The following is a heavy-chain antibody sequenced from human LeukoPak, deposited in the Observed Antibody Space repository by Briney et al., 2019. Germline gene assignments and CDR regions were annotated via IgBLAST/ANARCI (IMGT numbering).Heavy chain of an antibody. Sequence: SETLSLTCSVSDGSTTGYYWSWIRQPPGKGLEWIAYVYYTVRTLYNPSLESRVTISVDTSKNQFSLKLSSVTAADTAVYYCARDGILYCYSTSCYGNGWFDPWGQGTLVTVSS. CDR1: DGSTTGYY. CDR3: ARDGILYCYSTSCYGNGWFDP. V-gene: IGHV4-59*12. J-gene: IGHJ5*02. D-gene: IGHD2-2*01. CDR2: VYYTVRT.